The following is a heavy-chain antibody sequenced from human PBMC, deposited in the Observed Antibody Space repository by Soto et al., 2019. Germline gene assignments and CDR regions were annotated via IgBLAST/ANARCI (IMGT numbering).Heavy chain of an antibody. V-gene: IGHV3-21*01. CDR3: ARESEDLTSNFDY. Sequence: GGSLRLSCAASGFTFTRYSMNWVRQAPGKGLEWVSSISSTTNYIYYADSMKGRFTVSRDNAKNSVYLDMNSLSAEDTAVYYCARESEDLTSNFDYWVQGTLVTVSS. CDR2: ISSTTNYI. J-gene: IGHJ4*02. CDR1: GFTFTRYS.